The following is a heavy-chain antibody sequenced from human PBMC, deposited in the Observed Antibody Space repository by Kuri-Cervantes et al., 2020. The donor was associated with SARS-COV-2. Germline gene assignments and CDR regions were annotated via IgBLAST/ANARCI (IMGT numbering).Heavy chain of an antibody. V-gene: IGHV3-30*03. D-gene: IGHD3-3*01. CDR1: GFSFSRFP. Sequence: GESLKISCAASGFSFSRFPMHWVRHAPGKGLEWVALISTDGNNRHYVDFVKGRFTLSRDNSKNTLYLQMNSLRAEDTAVYYCARSINYDFWSGPHYWGQGTLVTVSS. CDR2: ISTDGNNR. J-gene: IGHJ4*02. CDR3: ARSINYDFWSGPHY.